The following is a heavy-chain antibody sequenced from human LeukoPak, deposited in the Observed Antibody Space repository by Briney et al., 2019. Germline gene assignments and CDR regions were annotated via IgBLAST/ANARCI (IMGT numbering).Heavy chain of an antibody. CDR3: AKSYNGYESKPDY. CDR1: GFTFSSYW. J-gene: IGHJ4*02. Sequence: GGSLRLSCAASGFTFSSYWVGWVRQAPGKGLEWVANIKQDGSQKYYVDSVRGRFTISRDNAKNSLYLQMNSLRVEDTAVYYCAKSYNGYESKPDYWGQGTLVTVSS. CDR2: IKQDGSQK. D-gene: IGHD5-12*01. V-gene: IGHV3-7*03.